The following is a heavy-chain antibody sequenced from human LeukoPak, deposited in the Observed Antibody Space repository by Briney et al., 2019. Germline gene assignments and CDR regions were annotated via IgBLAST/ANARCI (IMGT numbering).Heavy chain of an antibody. Sequence: PGGSLRLSCAASGFTFSDHYMDWVRQAPGKWLEWVGRTRNKANSYTTEYAASVKGRFTISTDDSKNSLYLQMNSLKTEDTAVYYCTSLSGYSGYDPLYYWGQGTLVTVSS. CDR2: TRNKANSYTT. CDR3: TSLSGYSGYDPLYY. CDR1: GFTFSDHY. J-gene: IGHJ4*02. V-gene: IGHV3-72*01. D-gene: IGHD5-12*01.